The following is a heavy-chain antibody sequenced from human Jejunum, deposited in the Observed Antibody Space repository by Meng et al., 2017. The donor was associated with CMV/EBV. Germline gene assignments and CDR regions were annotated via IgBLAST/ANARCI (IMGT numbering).Heavy chain of an antibody. CDR1: GYTFTSYY. D-gene: IGHD4-11*01. Sequence: PCKASGYTFTSYYMHWVRQAPGQGLEWMGIINPSGGSTSYAQKFQGRVTMTRDTSTSTVYMELSSLRSEDTAVYYCAYSNYAHNFDYWGQGTLVTVSS. J-gene: IGHJ4*02. V-gene: IGHV1-46*01. CDR2: INPSGGST. CDR3: AYSNYAHNFDY.